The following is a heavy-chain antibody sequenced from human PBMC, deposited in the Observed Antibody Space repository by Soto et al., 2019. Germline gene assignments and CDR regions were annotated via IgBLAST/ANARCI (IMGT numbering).Heavy chain of an antibody. CDR2: ISSSSSTI. J-gene: IGHJ4*02. D-gene: IGHD2-2*01. CDR3: ARDLTIFCSSTSCDDYYFDY. V-gene: IGHV3-48*02. Sequence: PGGSLRLSCAASGFTFSSYSMNWVRQAPGKGLEWVSYISSSSSTIYYADSVKGRFTISRDNAKNSLYLQMNSLRDEDTAVYYCARDLTIFCSSTSCDDYYFDYWGQGTLVTVSS. CDR1: GFTFSSYS.